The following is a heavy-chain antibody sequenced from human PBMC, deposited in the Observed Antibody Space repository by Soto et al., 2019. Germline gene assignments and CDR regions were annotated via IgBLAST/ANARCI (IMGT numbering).Heavy chain of an antibody. V-gene: IGHV3-9*01. CDR3: ANSKLWFGEFDE. Sequence: EVQLVESGGALVQPGRSLRLSCAASGFTFDDYGMHWVRQVPGKGLEWVSAISWNSATIDYADSVKGRFTISRDNARNSLYLQMTSLRPEDTALYYCANSKLWFGEFDEWGRGTLVTVSS. D-gene: IGHD3-10*01. J-gene: IGHJ4*02. CDR2: ISWNSATI. CDR1: GFTFDDYG.